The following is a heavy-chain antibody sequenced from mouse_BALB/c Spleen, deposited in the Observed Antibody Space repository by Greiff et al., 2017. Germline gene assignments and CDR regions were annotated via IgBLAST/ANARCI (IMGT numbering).Heavy chain of an antibody. CDR2: IYPGNSDT. J-gene: IGHJ4*01. D-gene: IGHD2-3*01. Sequence: EVQLQQSGTVLARPGASVKMSCKASGYTFASYWMHWVKQRPGQGLEWIGAIYPGNSDTSYNQKFKGKAKLTAVTSTSTAYMELSSLTNEDSAVYYCTRSWLLRGYYAMDYWGQGTSVTVSS. CDR3: TRSWLLRGYYAMDY. V-gene: IGHV1-5*01. CDR1: GYTFASYW.